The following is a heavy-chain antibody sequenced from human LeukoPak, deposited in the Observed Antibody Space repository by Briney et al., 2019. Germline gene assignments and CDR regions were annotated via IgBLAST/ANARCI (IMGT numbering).Heavy chain of an antibody. CDR3: AREGIGYSSGWYNWFDP. CDR1: GGSISSYY. Sequence: SETLSLTCTASGGSISSYYLSWIRQPPGKGLEWIGYIYYSGSTNYNPSLKSRVTISVDTSKNQFSLKLSSVTAADTAVYYCAREGIGYSSGWYNWFDPWGQGTLVTVSS. D-gene: IGHD6-19*01. V-gene: IGHV4-59*01. CDR2: IYYSGST. J-gene: IGHJ5*02.